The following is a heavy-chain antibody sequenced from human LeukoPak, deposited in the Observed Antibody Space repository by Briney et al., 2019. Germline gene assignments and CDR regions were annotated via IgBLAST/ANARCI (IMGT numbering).Heavy chain of an antibody. CDR2: IDPSDSYN. CDR3: ARAYSRSRFDY. CDR1: GSNFTNYW. D-gene: IGHD6-6*01. V-gene: IGHV5-10-1*01. J-gene: IGHJ4*02. Sequence: GESLKISCKGSGSNFTNYWISCVRQMPGKGLEWMGTIDPSDSYNNYSPSFQGHVTISADKSISTAYLQWSSLKASDTAMYYCARAYSRSRFDYWGQGTLVTVSS.